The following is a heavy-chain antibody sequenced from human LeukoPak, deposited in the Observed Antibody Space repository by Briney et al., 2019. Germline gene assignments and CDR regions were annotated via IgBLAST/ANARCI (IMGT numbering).Heavy chain of an antibody. CDR2: IYYSGST. D-gene: IGHD3-3*01. CDR1: GGSISSSSYY. V-gene: IGHV4-39*01. CDR3: ARVDFPVYYFDY. J-gene: IGHJ4*02. Sequence: SETLSLTCTVSGGSISSSSYYWGWIRQPPGKGLEWIGSIYYSGSTYYNPSLKSRVTISVDTSKNQFSLKLSSVTAADTAVYYCARVDFPVYYFDYWGQGTLVTVSS.